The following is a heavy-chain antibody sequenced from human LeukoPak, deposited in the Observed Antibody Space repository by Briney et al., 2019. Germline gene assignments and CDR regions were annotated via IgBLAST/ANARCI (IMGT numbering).Heavy chain of an antibody. Sequence: PGGSLRLSCAASGFTFSSYWMHWVRQAPGKGLVWVSRINTDGSSTSYADSVKGRFTISRDNAKNTLYLQMNSLRAEDTAVYYCARRDLYSGYFDYWGQGTLVTVSS. V-gene: IGHV3-74*01. CDR3: ARRDLYSGYFDY. D-gene: IGHD3-22*01. CDR1: GFTFSSYW. CDR2: INTDGSST. J-gene: IGHJ4*02.